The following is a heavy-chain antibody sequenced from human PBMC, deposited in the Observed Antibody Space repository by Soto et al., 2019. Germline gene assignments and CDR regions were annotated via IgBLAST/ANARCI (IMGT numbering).Heavy chain of an antibody. CDR1: GFSLTTSGVG. CDR2: IYWDDDK. Sequence: QITLNESGPTQVKPRQTLTLTCTFSGFSLTTSGVGVGWIRQSPGKAPEWLALIYWDDDKRYSPSLKSRLTITKYTSKNHVLLTMADLDPADTATYYCAHRVLRTVFGLVTTTAIYFDFWGQGTPVAVSS. V-gene: IGHV2-5*02. D-gene: IGHD3-3*01. J-gene: IGHJ4*02. CDR3: AHRVLRTVFGLVTTTAIYFDF.